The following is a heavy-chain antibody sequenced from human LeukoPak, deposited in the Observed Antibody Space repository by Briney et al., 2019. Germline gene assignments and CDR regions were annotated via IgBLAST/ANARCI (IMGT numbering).Heavy chain of an antibody. V-gene: IGHV5-10-1*01. D-gene: IGHD6-13*01. Sequence: GASLKISCKGSGYSFTSYWISWVRQLPGKGLEWMGRIDPSDSYTNYSPSFQGHVTISADKSISTAYLQWSSLEASDTAMYYCASQIAAAAFDIWGQGTMVTVSS. J-gene: IGHJ3*02. CDR3: ASQIAAAAFDI. CDR1: GYSFTSYW. CDR2: IDPSDSYT.